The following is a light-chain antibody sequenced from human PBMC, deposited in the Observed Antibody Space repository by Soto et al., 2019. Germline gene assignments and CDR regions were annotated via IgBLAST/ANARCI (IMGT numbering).Light chain of an antibody. CDR3: QSYDGSLRGSV. J-gene: IGLJ2*01. CDR2: GNS. V-gene: IGLV1-40*01. Sequence: QSVLTQPHSVSGAPGQRVTISCTGSRSNIGAGYDVHWYQQLPGTAPKLLISGNSNRPSGVPDRFSGSKSGTSASLAITGLQAEYEADYYCQSYDGSLRGSVFGGGTKLTVL. CDR1: RSNIGAGYD.